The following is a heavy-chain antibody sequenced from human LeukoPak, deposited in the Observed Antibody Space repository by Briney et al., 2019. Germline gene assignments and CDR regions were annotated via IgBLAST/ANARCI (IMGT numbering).Heavy chain of an antibody. D-gene: IGHD2-15*01. J-gene: IGHJ3*02. Sequence: GGSLRLSCAASGFTFSDYYMSWIRQAPGKGLEWVSYISSSGSTIYYADSVKGRFTISRDNAKNSLYLQMNSLRAEDTAVYYCARTQTRTLGYCSGGSCPAAFDIWGQGTMVTVSS. CDR1: GFTFSDYY. V-gene: IGHV3-11*04. CDR2: ISSSGSTI. CDR3: ARTQTRTLGYCSGGSCPAAFDI.